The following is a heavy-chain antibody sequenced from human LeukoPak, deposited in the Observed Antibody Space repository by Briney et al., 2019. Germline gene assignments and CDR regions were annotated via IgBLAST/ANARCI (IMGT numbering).Heavy chain of an antibody. D-gene: IGHD1-26*01. V-gene: IGHV4-59*02. CDR3: ARDRGSTGYYYLDS. CDR1: GGPVTEYY. CDR2: TYHTGST. J-gene: IGHJ4*02. Sequence: SETLSLTCSVSGGPVTEYYWSWIRQPPGKGLEWIGYTYHTGSTNYSPSLKSRVTMSVDVSRNQFSLKLVSVTAADTAVYYCARDRGSTGYYYLDSWGQGILVTVSS.